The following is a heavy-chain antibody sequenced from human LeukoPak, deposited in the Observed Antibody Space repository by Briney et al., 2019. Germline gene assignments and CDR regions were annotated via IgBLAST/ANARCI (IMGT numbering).Heavy chain of an antibody. Sequence: GESLKISCRGSGYSFTSYWIGWVRQMPGKGLEWMGIIYPGDSDTRYSPSFQGQVTISADKSISTAYLQRSSLKASDTAMYYCARLHGSGSYYFDYWGPGTLVTVSS. V-gene: IGHV5-51*01. CDR2: IYPGDSDT. J-gene: IGHJ4*02. CDR1: GYSFTSYW. CDR3: ARLHGSGSYYFDY. D-gene: IGHD3-10*01.